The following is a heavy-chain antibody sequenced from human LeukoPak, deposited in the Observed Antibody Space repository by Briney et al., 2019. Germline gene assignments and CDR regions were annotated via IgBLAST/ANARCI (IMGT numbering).Heavy chain of an antibody. CDR3: AKDRYSSGGSFDY. CDR1: GFTFSLYE. J-gene: IGHJ4*02. V-gene: IGHV3-48*03. D-gene: IGHD6-19*01. CDR2: ISGGGETR. Sequence: QTGGSLRLSCAASGFTFSLYEMNWVRQAPVKGLEWVSYISGGGETRYYADSVKGRFTISRDNGKNSLYLQMNSLRAEDTAVYYCAKDRYSSGGSFDYWGQGTLVTVSS.